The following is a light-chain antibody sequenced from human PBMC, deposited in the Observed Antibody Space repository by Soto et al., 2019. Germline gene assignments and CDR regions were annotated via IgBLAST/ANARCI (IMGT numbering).Light chain of an antibody. Sequence: ESLLTQSPATLSLSPGERATLSCRASQSVSSYLAWYQQKPGQAPRLLIYDASNRATGIPARFSGSGSGTDFTLTISSLEPEDFAVYYCQQRSNWRTFGQGTKVDIK. J-gene: IGKJ1*01. CDR3: QQRSNWRT. CDR2: DAS. V-gene: IGKV3-11*01. CDR1: QSVSSY.